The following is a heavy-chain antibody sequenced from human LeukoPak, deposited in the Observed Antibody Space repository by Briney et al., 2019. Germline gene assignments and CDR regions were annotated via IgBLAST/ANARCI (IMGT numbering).Heavy chain of an antibody. D-gene: IGHD4-23*01. CDR1: GFTFSSYA. J-gene: IGHJ4*02. CDR2: ISGSGGST. CDR3: AKDARSFGGTYFDY. Sequence: GGSLRLSCAASGFTFSSYAMSWIRQAPGKGLEWVSAISGSGGSTYYADSVKGRFTISRDNSKNTLYLQMNSLRAEDTAIYYCAKDARSFGGTYFDYWGQGIQVTVSS. V-gene: IGHV3-23*01.